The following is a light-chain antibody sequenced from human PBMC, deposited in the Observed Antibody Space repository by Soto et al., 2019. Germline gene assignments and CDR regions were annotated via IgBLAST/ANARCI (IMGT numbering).Light chain of an antibody. V-gene: IGKV1-5*01. Sequence: DIQMTQSPSTLPASVGDRVTISCRASQTVERWLAWYQQKPGKAPKLLISDVSSLERGVPSRFSGSGSGTDFTLAISSLQPEDSATYYCLQDINYPWTFGQGTKVDIK. CDR1: QTVERW. CDR3: LQDINYPWT. J-gene: IGKJ1*01. CDR2: DVS.